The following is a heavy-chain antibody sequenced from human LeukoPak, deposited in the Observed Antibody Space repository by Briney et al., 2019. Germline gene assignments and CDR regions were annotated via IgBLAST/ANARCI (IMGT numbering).Heavy chain of an antibody. Sequence: GASVKVSCKASGYTLTSYGISWVRQAPGQGLEWMGWISAYNCNTNYAQKLQGRVTMTTDTPTSTAYMELRSLRSDDTAVYYCARVEKLRGFDYWGQGTLVTVSS. CDR1: GYTLTSYG. D-gene: IGHD1-26*01. CDR2: ISAYNCNT. CDR3: ARVEKLRGFDY. V-gene: IGHV1-18*01. J-gene: IGHJ4*02.